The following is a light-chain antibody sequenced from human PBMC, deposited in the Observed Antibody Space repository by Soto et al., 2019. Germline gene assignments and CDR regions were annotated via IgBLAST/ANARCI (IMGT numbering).Light chain of an antibody. CDR1: QSVSNNY. V-gene: IGKV3-20*01. J-gene: IGKJ1*01. CDR2: GAS. Sequence: ESVLTQSPGTLSLSPGERATLSCRASQSVSNNYLAWYQQKPGQAPRLLIYGASNRATGIPDRFSGSGSGTDFTLTISRLEPEDFAVYYCQQYNNWWTFGQGTKVDI. CDR3: QQYNNWWT.